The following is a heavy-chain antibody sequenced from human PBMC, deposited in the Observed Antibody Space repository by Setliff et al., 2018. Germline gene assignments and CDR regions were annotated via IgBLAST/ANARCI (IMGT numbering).Heavy chain of an antibody. D-gene: IGHD3-3*01. V-gene: IGHV5-51*01. Sequence: GESLKISCKGSGYSFTSYWIGWVRQMPGKGLEWMGIIYPGDSDIRYSPSFQGQVTISADKSISTAYLQWSSLKASDTAMYYCARSRSNFWSGYFNWFDPWGQGTLVTVSS. CDR1: GYSFTSYW. CDR3: ARSRSNFWSGYFNWFDP. CDR2: IYPGDSDI. J-gene: IGHJ5*02.